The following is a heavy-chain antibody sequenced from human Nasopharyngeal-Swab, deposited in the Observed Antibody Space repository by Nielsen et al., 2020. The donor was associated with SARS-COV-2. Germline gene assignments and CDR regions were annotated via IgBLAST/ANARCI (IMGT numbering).Heavy chain of an antibody. V-gene: IGHV3-74*03. Sequence: GESLKISCAASGFTFSSYWMHWVRQAPGEGLVWVSRINADGSSTTYADSLKGRFTISRDNAKNTLYLQMNSLRAEDTGVYYCVRAGYSGTYGLFDYWGQGTLVTVSS. CDR2: INADGSST. CDR3: VRAGYSGTYGLFDY. D-gene: IGHD1-26*01. CDR1: GFTFSSYW. J-gene: IGHJ4*02.